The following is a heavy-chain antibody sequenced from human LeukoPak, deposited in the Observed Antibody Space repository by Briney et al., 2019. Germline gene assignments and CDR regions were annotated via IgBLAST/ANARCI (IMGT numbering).Heavy chain of an antibody. D-gene: IGHD3-16*01. Sequence: QPGGSLRLSCAASGFTFSSYSMNWVRQAPGKGLEWVSYISSSSSTIYYADSVKGRFTISRDNAKNSLYLQMNSLRAEDTAVYYCATDSNPRSGGDAFDIWGQGTMVTVSS. V-gene: IGHV3-48*01. CDR3: ATDSNPRSGGDAFDI. CDR1: GFTFSSYS. CDR2: ISSSSSTI. J-gene: IGHJ3*02.